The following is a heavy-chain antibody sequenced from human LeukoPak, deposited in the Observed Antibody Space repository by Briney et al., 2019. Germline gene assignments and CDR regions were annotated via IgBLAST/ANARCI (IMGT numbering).Heavy chain of an antibody. CDR1: GYSLTDFS. D-gene: IGHD4-17*01. CDR3: AKSHGDYGLLDY. V-gene: IGHV1-24*01. Sequence: GASVKVFCKVSGYSLTDFSLHWGRQAPGKRVEWMGGFDPEDGEPIYAQKFQGRLSMTEDTSKDTGYMELRTLRAEDTALDHCAKSHGDYGLLDYWGQGTLVTVSS. CDR2: FDPEDGEP. J-gene: IGHJ4*02.